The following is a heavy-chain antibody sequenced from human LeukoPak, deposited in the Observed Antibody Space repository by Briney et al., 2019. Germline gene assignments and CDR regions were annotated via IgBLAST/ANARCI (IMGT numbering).Heavy chain of an antibody. D-gene: IGHD3-22*01. CDR2: INHSGST. CDR3: ARQNYYDSSGSSYFDY. Sequence: PSETLSLTCAVYGGSFSGYYWSWIRQPPGKGLEWIGEINHSGSTNYNPSLKSRVTISVDTSKNQFSLKLTSVTAADTAVYYCARQNYYDSSGSSYFDYWGQGTLVTVSS. J-gene: IGHJ4*02. CDR1: GGSFSGYY. V-gene: IGHV4-34*01.